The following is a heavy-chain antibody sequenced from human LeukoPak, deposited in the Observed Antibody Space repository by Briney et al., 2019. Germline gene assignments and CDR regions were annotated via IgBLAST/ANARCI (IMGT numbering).Heavy chain of an antibody. D-gene: IGHD1-1*01. Sequence: GGSLRLSCAASGFTFSSYGMHWVRQAPGKGLDWVAFIRYDGSNKYYADSVKGRFTISRDNSKNTLYLQMNSLRAEDTAVYYCARVAETGTFFDYWGQGTLVTVSS. V-gene: IGHV3-30*02. CDR1: GFTFSSYG. J-gene: IGHJ4*02. CDR2: IRYDGSNK. CDR3: ARVAETGTFFDY.